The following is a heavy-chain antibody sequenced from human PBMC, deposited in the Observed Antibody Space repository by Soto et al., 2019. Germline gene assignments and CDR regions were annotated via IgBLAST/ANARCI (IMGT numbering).Heavy chain of an antibody. Sequence: EVQLLESGGGLVQPGGSLRLSCAASRFTFSSYAMSWVRQAPGKGLEWVSAISGSGGSTYYADSVKGRFTISRDNSKNTLYLQMNSLRAEDTGIYYCEKDRSRSGSYYYYLDVWGKGTTVTVSS. J-gene: IGHJ6*03. CDR2: ISGSGGST. CDR1: RFTFSSYA. V-gene: IGHV3-23*01. D-gene: IGHD3-10*01. CDR3: EKDRSRSGSYYYYLDV.